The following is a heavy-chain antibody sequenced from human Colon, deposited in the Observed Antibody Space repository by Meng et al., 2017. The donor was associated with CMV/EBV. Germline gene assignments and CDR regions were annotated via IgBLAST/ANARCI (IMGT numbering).Heavy chain of an antibody. CDR1: VYTFTGYY. J-gene: IGHJ3*02. CDR3: ARGSSNWNYRSAFDI. CDR2: INPNSGGT. Sequence: ASVTVSCKASVYTFTGYYLHWVRQAPGQGLEWMGWINPNSGGTNYAQKFQGRVTMTRDTSISTAYMELSRLRSDDTAVYYCARGSSNWNYRSAFDIWGQGTMVTVSS. V-gene: IGHV1-2*02. D-gene: IGHD1-7*01.